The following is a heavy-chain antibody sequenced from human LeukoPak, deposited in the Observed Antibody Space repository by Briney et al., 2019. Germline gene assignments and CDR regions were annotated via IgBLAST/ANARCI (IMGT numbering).Heavy chain of an antibody. CDR1: GGSISSGGYY. V-gene: IGHV4-31*03. Sequence: SQTLSLTCTVSGGSISSGGYYWSWTRQHPGKGLEWIGYIYYSGSTYYNPSLKSRVTISVDTSKNQFSLKLSSVTAADTAVYYCARVVATVTTIERHFDYWGQGTLVTVSS. CDR3: ARVVATVTTIERHFDY. D-gene: IGHD4-17*01. J-gene: IGHJ4*02. CDR2: IYYSGST.